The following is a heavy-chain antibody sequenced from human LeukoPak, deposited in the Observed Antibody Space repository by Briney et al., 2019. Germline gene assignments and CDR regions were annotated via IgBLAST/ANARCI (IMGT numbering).Heavy chain of an antibody. CDR3: ARDLAWDAFDI. CDR2: IHSSSGSI. V-gene: IGHV3-21*01. J-gene: IGHJ3*02. Sequence: SGRSLRLSCAASGFNFTNYNMNWVRQAPGKGLEWVSSIHSSSGSIYYADSLKGRFTISRDNAKNSLYLQMNSLRAEDTAVYYCARDLAWDAFDIWGQGTMVTVSS. CDR1: GFNFTNYN.